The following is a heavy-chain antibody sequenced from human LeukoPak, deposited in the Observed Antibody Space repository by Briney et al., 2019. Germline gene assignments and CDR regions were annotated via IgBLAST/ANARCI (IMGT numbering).Heavy chain of an antibody. CDR2: IRYDGSNK. V-gene: IGHV3-30*02. D-gene: IGHD6-13*01. Sequence: PGGSLRLFCAASGFTFSSYGMHWVRQAPGKGLEWVAFIRYDGSNKYYADSVKGRFTISRDNSKNTLYLQMNSLRAEDTAVYYCAKNDYSSWYAYYFDYWGQGTLVTVSS. J-gene: IGHJ4*02. CDR3: AKNDYSSWYAYYFDY. CDR1: GFTFSSYG.